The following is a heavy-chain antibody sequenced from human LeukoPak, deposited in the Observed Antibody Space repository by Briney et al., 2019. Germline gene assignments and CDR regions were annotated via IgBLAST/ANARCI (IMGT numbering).Heavy chain of an antibody. CDR3: ARRGTRTWYDS. CDR2: INPNSVGT. J-gene: IGHJ5*01. Sequence: ASVKVSSKASGYAFSDYYIHWVRQAPGQGLEWMGWINPNSVGTNYEQKCQGRVPMTRDTSIRAAYMGLNGLRSDDTAVYYSARRGTRTWYDSWGQGTPVTVSS. V-gene: IGHV1-2*02. CDR1: GYAFSDYY.